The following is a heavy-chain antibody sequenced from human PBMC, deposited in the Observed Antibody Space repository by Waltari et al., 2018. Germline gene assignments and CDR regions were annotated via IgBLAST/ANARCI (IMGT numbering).Heavy chain of an antibody. Sequence: QVQLQESGPGLVKPSETLSLTCGVSGFSISSGYSWGWTRQPPGKGLEWLGSLHHSGSTYYNPSLKSRVTISADTSKNHFSLRLSSVTAADTAVYYCARVVVATTGDWFDPWGQGTLVTVSS. CDR1: GFSISSGYS. V-gene: IGHV4-38-2*01. CDR2: LHHSGST. J-gene: IGHJ5*02. D-gene: IGHD2-15*01. CDR3: ARVVVATTGDWFDP.